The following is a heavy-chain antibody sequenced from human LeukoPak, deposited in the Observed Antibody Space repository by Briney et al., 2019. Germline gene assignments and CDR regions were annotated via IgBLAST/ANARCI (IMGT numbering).Heavy chain of an antibody. V-gene: IGHV3-30*03. CDR3: ARVGEQWLVFFDY. J-gene: IGHJ4*02. CDR2: ISSDGTNK. Sequence: GGSLRLSCAASGFTFSRYGMYWVRQAPGKGLEWVAVISSDGTNKYYADSVKGRFTISRDNSKNTLYLQMNSLRAEDTAVYYCARVGEQWLVFFDYWGQGTLVTVSS. D-gene: IGHD6-19*01. CDR1: GFTFSRYG.